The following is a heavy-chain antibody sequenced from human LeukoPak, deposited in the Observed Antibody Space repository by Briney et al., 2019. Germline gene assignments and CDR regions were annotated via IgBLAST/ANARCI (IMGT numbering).Heavy chain of an antibody. D-gene: IGHD3-22*01. CDR2: ISAYNCNT. CDR1: GYTFTSYG. J-gene: IGHJ4*02. Sequence: ASVKVSCKASGYTFTSYGISWVRQAPGQGLEWMGWISAYNCNTNYAQKLQGRVTMTTDTSTSTAYMELRSLRSDDTAVYYCAREIETTDYYDSGYYFDYWGQGTLVTVSS. CDR3: AREIETTDYYDSGYYFDY. V-gene: IGHV1-18*01.